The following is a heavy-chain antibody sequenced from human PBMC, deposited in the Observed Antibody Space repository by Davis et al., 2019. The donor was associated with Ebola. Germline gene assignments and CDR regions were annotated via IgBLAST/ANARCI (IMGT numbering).Heavy chain of an antibody. CDR2: SHSASGI. V-gene: IGHV3-21*04. J-gene: IGHJ5*02. D-gene: IGHD3-10*01. CDR1: GFTFSSYS. Sequence: GESLKISCAASGFTFSSYSMNWARQAPGKGLEWLSMSHSASGIFYADSVRGRFTISADTSKNMLFLQMNNLRVDDTAVYYCATRGPWGQGTLVTVSS. CDR3: ATRGP.